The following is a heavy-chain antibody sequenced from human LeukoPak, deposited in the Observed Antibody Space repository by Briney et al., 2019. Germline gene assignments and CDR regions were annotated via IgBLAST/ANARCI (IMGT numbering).Heavy chain of an antibody. V-gene: IGHV4-59*01. CDR2: IYYSGST. CDR3: ARTSGMTTAYYYYMDV. Sequence: SETLSLTCTVSGGSISSYYWSWIRQPPGKGLEWIGYIYYSGSTNYNPSLKSRVTISVDTSKNQFSLKLSSVTAADTAVCYCARTSGMTTAYYYYMDVWGKGTTVTVSS. D-gene: IGHD4-11*01. J-gene: IGHJ6*03. CDR1: GGSISSYY.